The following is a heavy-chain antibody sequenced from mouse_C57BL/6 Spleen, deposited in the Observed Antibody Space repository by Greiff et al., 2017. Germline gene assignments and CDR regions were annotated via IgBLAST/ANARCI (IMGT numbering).Heavy chain of an antibody. CDR2: INPGSGGT. CDR3: ARGDSSGPAWFAY. Sequence: VKLQQSGAELVRPGTSVKVSCKASGYAFTNYLIEWVKQRPGQGLEWIGVINPGSGGTNYNEKFKGKATLTADKSSSTAYMQLSSLTSEDSAVYFCARGDSSGPAWFAYWGQGTLVAVSA. CDR1: GYAFTNYL. J-gene: IGHJ3*01. V-gene: IGHV1-54*01. D-gene: IGHD3-2*02.